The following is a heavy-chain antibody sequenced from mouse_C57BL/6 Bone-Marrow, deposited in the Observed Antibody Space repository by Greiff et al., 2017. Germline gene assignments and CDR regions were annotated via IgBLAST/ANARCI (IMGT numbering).Heavy chain of an antibody. D-gene: IGHD4-1*01. V-gene: IGHV1-69*01. CDR1: GYTFTSYW. CDR3: ARDSGTTLFDY. Sequence: QVQLQQPGAELVMPGASVKLSCKASGYTFTSYWMHWVKQRPGQGLEWIGEIDPSDSYTNYNQKFKGKSTLTVDKSSSTAYMQLSSLTSEDSAVYYCARDSGTTLFDYWGQGTTLTVSS. J-gene: IGHJ2*01. CDR2: IDPSDSYT.